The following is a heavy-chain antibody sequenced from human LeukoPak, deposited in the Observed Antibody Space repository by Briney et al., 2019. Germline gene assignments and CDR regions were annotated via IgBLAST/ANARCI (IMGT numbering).Heavy chain of an antibody. Sequence: ASVTVSCKTSGYTFTNYYVHWVRQAPGQGLEWMGYIVSDTGGVDYDQRFQGRVAMTRDKSISTVYMELTSLKSDDTAVYYCATEDKYCSGGNCGKFWGQGTLVTVSS. D-gene: IGHD2-15*01. V-gene: IGHV1-2*02. CDR1: GYTFTNYY. J-gene: IGHJ4*02. CDR3: ATEDKYCSGGNCGKF. CDR2: IVSDTGGV.